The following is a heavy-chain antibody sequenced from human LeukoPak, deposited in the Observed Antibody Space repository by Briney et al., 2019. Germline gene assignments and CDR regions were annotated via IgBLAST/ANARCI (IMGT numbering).Heavy chain of an antibody. J-gene: IGHJ4*02. CDR3: AKVLEAAGIDY. Sequence: GGSLRLSCAASGFTFSNSGMHWVRQAPGKGLEWVALIWYDGSNKYYADSVKGRFTISRDSSKNTLYLQMNSLRAEDTALYYCAKVLEAAGIDYWGQGALVTVSS. CDR2: IWYDGSNK. CDR1: GFTFSNSG. V-gene: IGHV3-33*06. D-gene: IGHD6-13*01.